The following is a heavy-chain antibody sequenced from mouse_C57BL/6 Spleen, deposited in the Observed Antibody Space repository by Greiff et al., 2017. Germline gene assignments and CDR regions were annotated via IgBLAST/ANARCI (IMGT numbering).Heavy chain of an antibody. J-gene: IGHJ2*01. CDR2: INPNNGGT. CDR1: GYTFTDYY. CDR3: ARWLLQKDYFDY. Sequence: VQLQQSGPELVKPGASVKISCKASGYTFTDYYMNWVKQSHGKSLEWIGDINPNNGGTSYNQKFKGKATLTVDKSSSTAYMELRSLTSEDSAVYYCARWLLQKDYFDYWGQGTTLTVSS. V-gene: IGHV1-26*01. D-gene: IGHD2-3*01.